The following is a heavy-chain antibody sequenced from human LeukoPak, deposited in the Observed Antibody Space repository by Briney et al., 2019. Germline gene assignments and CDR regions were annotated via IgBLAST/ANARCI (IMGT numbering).Heavy chain of an antibody. D-gene: IGHD5-12*01. Sequence: SETLSLTCTVSGASMRSYFWTWIRQPPGKGLEWVGQIYHTGDTDYSPSLKSRLTISVDTSKSHFSLKLNSVTAADTAVYYCAGLSAYDAGFAPRVQGALVTVSS. J-gene: IGHJ5*02. CDR2: IYHTGDT. V-gene: IGHV4-59*01. CDR1: GASMRSYF. CDR3: AGLSAYDAGFAP.